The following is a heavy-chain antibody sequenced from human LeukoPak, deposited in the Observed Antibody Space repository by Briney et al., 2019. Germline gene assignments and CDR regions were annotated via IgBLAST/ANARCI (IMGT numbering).Heavy chain of an antibody. CDR2: ISPSGGST. D-gene: IGHD3-22*01. J-gene: IGHJ4*02. CDR1: GYTFTSNY. V-gene: IGHV1-46*01. Sequence: ASVKVSCKAFGYTFTSNYMHWVRQAPGQGPEWMGVISPSGGSTTYAQKFQGRVTLTRDTSISTAYMELSRLRSDDTAVYYCARDMWPMIVVGIFDYWGQGTLVTVSS. CDR3: ARDMWPMIVVGIFDY.